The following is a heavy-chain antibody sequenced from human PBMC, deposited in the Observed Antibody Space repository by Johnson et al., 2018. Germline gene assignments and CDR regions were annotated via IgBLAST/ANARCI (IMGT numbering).Heavy chain of an antibody. CDR2: IRVSGGST. J-gene: IGHJ4*02. CDR3: AKVGRGWGGVDY. Sequence: VQLVQSGGGLVQPGGSLRLSCAASGLTFSSYAMSWVRQAPGKGLEWVSAIRVSGGSTYYADSVKGRFTISRDNSKNTLYLQMNSLRAEDTAVYYCAKVGRGWGGVDYWRQGTLVTVSS. V-gene: IGHV3-23*04. CDR1: GLTFSSYA. D-gene: IGHD6-19*01.